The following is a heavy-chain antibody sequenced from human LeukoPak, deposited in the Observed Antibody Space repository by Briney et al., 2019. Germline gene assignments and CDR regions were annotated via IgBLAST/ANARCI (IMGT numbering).Heavy chain of an antibody. Sequence: PGGSLRLSCAASGFTFSSYSMNWVRQAPGKGLEWVSSISSNSSYIYYADSVKGRFTISRDNAKNSLYLQMNSLRAEDTAVYYCARGNRPSEVYYYMDVWGKGTTVTVSS. D-gene: IGHD1-14*01. CDR2: ISSNSSYI. J-gene: IGHJ6*03. CDR1: GFTFSSYS. V-gene: IGHV3-21*01. CDR3: ARGNRPSEVYYYMDV.